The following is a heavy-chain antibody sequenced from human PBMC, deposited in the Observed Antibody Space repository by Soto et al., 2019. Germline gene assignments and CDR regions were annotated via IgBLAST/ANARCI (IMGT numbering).Heavy chain of an antibody. V-gene: IGHV3-23*01. CDR2: IGGTDGDSDGVP. CDR3: VKRGRNWGAFDL. J-gene: IGHJ3*01. Sequence: VQLLESVGDLVQPGGSLRLSCVASGFVLNNYAMSWVRQLTGKGLEGVSTIGGTDGDSDGVPWYEDSVKGRFTISRDSSANTLSPHMDNLRAEESALYYCVKRGRNWGAFDLWGEGTAVVFSS. CDR1: GFVLNNYA. D-gene: IGHD7-27*01.